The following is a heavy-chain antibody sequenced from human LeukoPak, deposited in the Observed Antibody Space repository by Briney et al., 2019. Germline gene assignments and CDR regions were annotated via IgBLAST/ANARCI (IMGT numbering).Heavy chain of an antibody. CDR3: ARAVPSGELWFGELLPYFDY. J-gene: IGHJ4*02. CDR1: GFTFSDYY. D-gene: IGHD3-10*01. V-gene: IGHV3-11*01. CDR2: ISSSGSII. Sequence: PGGSLRLSCAASGFTFSDYYMSWIRQAPGKGLEMVSYISSSGSIIYYADSVKGRFTISRDNAKNSLYLQMNSLRAEDTAVYYCARAVPSGELWFGELLPYFDYWGQGTLVTVSS.